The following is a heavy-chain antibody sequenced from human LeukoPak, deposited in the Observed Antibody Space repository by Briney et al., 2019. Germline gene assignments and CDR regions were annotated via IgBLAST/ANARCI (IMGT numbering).Heavy chain of an antibody. D-gene: IGHD3-22*01. CDR2: IWNDGSKK. V-gene: IGHV3-33*08. J-gene: IGHJ3*02. Sequence: GGSLRLSCAASGFTFSTYSMKWVRQAPGKGLGWVADIWNDGSKKYYGDSVKGRFTISRDTSKNTLVLQMDSLRVEDTAVYYCARSTRGDSNGQGDDLDIWGQGTMVTVSA. CDR1: GFTFSTYS. CDR3: ARSTRGDSNGQGDDLDI.